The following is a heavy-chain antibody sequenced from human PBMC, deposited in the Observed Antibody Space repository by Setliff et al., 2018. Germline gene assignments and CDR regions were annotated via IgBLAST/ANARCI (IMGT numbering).Heavy chain of an antibody. CDR2: INHSGST. CDR3: ARQIDYGDFQYFDY. CDR1: GGSFSGYY. V-gene: IGHV4-34*01. D-gene: IGHD4-17*01. Sequence: SETLSLTCAVYGGSFSGYYWSWIRQPPGKGLEWIGEINHSGSTNYNPSLKSRVTISVDTSKNQLSLKLNSVTAADTAVYYCARQIDYGDFQYFDYWGQGTLVTV. J-gene: IGHJ4*02.